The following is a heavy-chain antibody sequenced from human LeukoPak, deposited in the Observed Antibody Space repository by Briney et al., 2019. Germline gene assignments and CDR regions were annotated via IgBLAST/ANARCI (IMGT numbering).Heavy chain of an antibody. V-gene: IGHV4-59*01. CDR3: ARVVAVGATTRRPFYYGMDV. CDR1: GGSISSYY. D-gene: IGHD1-26*01. Sequence: PSETLSLTCTVSGGSISSYYRSWIRQPPGKGLEWIGYIYYSGSTNYNPSLKSRVTISVDTSKNQFSLKLSSVTAADTAVYYCARVVAVGATTRRPFYYGMDVWGQGTTVTVSS. CDR2: IYYSGST. J-gene: IGHJ6*02.